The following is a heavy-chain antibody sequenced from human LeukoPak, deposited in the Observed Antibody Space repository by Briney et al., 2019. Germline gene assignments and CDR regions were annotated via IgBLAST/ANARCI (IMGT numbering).Heavy chain of an antibody. V-gene: IGHV1-2*02. CDR3: VRDGGVLFGEFPFDY. D-gene: IGHD3-10*01. J-gene: IGHJ4*02. CDR1: GYTFTGYY. CDR2: INPNSGGT. Sequence: ASVKVSCKDSGYTFTGYYMHWVRQAPGQGLEWMGWINPNSGGTNYAQKFQGRVTMTRDTSISTAYMELSRLRSDDTAVYYCVRDGGVLFGEFPFDYWGQGTLVAVSS.